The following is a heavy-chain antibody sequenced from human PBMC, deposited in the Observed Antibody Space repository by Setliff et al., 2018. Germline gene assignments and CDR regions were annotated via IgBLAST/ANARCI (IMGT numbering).Heavy chain of an antibody. CDR3: VRDDADNYDAFDY. D-gene: IGHD3-16*01. V-gene: IGHV3-7*01. CDR2: IKQDGSTK. Sequence: PGGSLRLSCVVSGFSFSRHWMSWVRQAPGKGLEWVADIKQDGSTKYYLDSVKGRFTISRDNAKRSLYLQMNGLRADDTGVYYCVRDDADNYDAFDYWGLGTLVTVSS. CDR1: GFSFSRHW. J-gene: IGHJ4*02.